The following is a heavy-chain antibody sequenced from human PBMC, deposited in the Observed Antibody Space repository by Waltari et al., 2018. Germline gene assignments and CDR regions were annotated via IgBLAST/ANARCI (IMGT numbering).Heavy chain of an antibody. CDR3: AREGSSSWYDY. J-gene: IGHJ4*02. D-gene: IGHD6-13*01. CDR2: ISSSSSYI. V-gene: IGHV3-21*01. Sequence: EVQLVESGGGLVKPGGSLRLSCAASGFTFSSYSMNWVRQAPGKGLEWVSSISSSSSYIYYADSWKGRFTTSRDNAKNSLYLQMNSLGAEDTAVYYCAREGSSSWYDYWGQGTLVTVSS. CDR1: GFTFSSYS.